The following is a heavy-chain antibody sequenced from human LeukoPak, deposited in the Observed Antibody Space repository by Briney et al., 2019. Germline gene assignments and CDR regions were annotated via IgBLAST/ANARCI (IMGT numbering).Heavy chain of an antibody. Sequence: GGSLRLSCAASGFTFSSYGMHWVRQAPGKGLEWVAFIRYDGSNKYYADSVKGRFTISRDNSKNTLYLQMNSLRAEDTAVYYCAKGNVWFGDSGDLRYWGQGTLVTVSS. V-gene: IGHV3-30*02. D-gene: IGHD3-10*01. CDR2: IRYDGSNK. J-gene: IGHJ4*02. CDR3: AKGNVWFGDSGDLRY. CDR1: GFTFSSYG.